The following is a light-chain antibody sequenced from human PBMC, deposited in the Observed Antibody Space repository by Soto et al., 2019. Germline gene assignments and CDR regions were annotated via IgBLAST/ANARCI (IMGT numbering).Light chain of an antibody. CDR3: SSYTNSSTRV. CDR2: DVS. J-gene: IGLJ2*01. Sequence: QSVLSLPASVSGSPGQWITISGTGTRSDVGGYNYVSWYQQHPGKAPKLMIYDVSNRPSGVSNRFSDSKSGNTSSLTISVLQAEDEADYYCSSYTNSSTRVFGRGTKLTVL. CDR1: RSDVGGYNY. V-gene: IGLV2-14*01.